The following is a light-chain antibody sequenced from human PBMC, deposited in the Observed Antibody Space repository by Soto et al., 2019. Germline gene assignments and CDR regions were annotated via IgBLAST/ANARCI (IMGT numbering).Light chain of an antibody. J-gene: IGLJ1*01. V-gene: IGLV2-23*02. CDR3: CSSGGSPTYV. Sequence: ALTQPPSVSGSPGQSLTISCTATSSNVGRYKLVSWYQQHPRKAPKLMIFEVNKRPSGFSNRFSGSKSGNTASLTISGLKVEDEADYYCCSSGGSPTYVFGTGTKVTVL. CDR2: EVN. CDR1: SSNVGRYKL.